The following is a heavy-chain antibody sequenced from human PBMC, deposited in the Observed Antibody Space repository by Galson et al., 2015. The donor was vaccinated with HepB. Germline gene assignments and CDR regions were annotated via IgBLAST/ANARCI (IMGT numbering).Heavy chain of an antibody. V-gene: IGHV1-18*01. J-gene: IGHJ6*03. CDR3: ARGDLSYYYYMDV. Sequence: SVKVSCKASGYTFTSYGITWVRQAPGQGLEWMGLISAYNGHTNYVQKFQGRVTMTTDTSTSTAYMELRSLRSDDTAVYYCARGDLSYYYYMDVWGKGTTVTVSS. CDR1: GYTFTSYG. CDR2: ISAYNGHT.